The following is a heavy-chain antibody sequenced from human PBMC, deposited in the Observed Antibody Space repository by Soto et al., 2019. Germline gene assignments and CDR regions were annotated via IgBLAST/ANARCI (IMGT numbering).Heavy chain of an antibody. CDR2: IVVGSGNT. V-gene: IGHV1-58*01. CDR3: AADRIAVAGQAYYYGMDV. CDR1: GFTFTSPA. D-gene: IGHD6-19*01. J-gene: IGHJ6*02. Sequence: SVKAACNASGFTFTSPAVPWLRQARGQRLEWIGWIVVGSGNTNYAQKFQERVTITRDMSTSTAYMELSSLRSEDTAVYYCAADRIAVAGQAYYYGMDVWGQGTTVSVSS.